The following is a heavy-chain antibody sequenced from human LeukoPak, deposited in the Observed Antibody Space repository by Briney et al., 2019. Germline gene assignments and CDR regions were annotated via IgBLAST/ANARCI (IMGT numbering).Heavy chain of an antibody. J-gene: IGHJ5*02. Sequence: ASVKVSCKASGGAFISDGISWVRQAPGQGLEWMGRLITISRIPNYAQKFKGRVTISADISTSTAYMELRSLRCEDTAVYYCARVLDEGSFDPWGQGTLVTVSS. CDR2: LITISRIP. D-gene: IGHD2-15*01. CDR3: ARVLDEGSFDP. CDR1: GGAFISDG. V-gene: IGHV1-69*04.